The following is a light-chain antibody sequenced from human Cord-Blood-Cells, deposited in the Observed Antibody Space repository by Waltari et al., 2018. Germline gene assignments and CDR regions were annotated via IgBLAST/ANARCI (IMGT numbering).Light chain of an antibody. CDR1: SSDVGGYNY. Sequence: QSALTQPATVSGSPGQSITLSCTGNSSDVGGYNYVPWYQQHPGKAPKLMIYDDSNRPSGVSNRFSGSKSGNTASLTISGLQAEDEADYYCSSYTSSSNVVFGGGTKLTVL. CDR3: SSYTSSSNVV. CDR2: DDS. V-gene: IGLV2-14*01. J-gene: IGLJ2*01.